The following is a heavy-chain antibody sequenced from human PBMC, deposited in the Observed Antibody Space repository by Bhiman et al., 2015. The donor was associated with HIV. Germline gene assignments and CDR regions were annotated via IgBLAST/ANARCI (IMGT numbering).Heavy chain of an antibody. D-gene: IGHD4-11*01. CDR3: ARGEGLTTQYFDY. CDR1: GFTFSSYA. Sequence: QVQLVESGGGVVQPGRSLRLSCAASGFTFSSYAMHWVRQAPGKGLHWVTVISYDGSNKYYTDSLKGRFTISRDNSKNTLYLQMNSLRPEDTAVYYCARGEGLTTQYFDYWGQGALVTVSS. J-gene: IGHJ4*02. V-gene: IGHV3-30-3*01. CDR2: ISYDGSNK.